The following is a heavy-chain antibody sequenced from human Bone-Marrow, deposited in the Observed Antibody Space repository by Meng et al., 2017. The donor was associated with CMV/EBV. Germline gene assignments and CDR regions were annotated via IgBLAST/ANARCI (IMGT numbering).Heavy chain of an antibody. Sequence: GESLKISCAASGFTFSSYGMHWVRQAPGKGLEWVAFIRYDGSNKYYADSVKGRFTISRDNSKNSLYLQMNSLRAEDTAVYYCARGTETLWRTRGAFDIWGQGTIVTVSS. J-gene: IGHJ3*02. CDR2: IRYDGSNK. CDR1: GFTFSSYG. V-gene: IGHV3-30*02. D-gene: IGHD3-10*01. CDR3: ARGTETLWRTRGAFDI.